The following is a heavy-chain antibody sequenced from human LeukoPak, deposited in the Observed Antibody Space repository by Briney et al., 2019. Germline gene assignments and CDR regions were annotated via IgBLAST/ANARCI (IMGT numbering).Heavy chain of an antibody. V-gene: IGHV4-61*02. CDR1: GGSISSGSYY. J-gene: IGHJ3*02. CDR3: ARESGDYVGDAFDS. Sequence: SETLSLTCTVSGGSISSGSYYWSWIRQPAGKGVEWIGRIYTSGSTNYNPSLKSRVTISVDTSKNQFSLKLSSVTAADTAVYYCARESGDYVGDAFDSWGQGTIVTVSS. CDR2: IYTSGST. D-gene: IGHD4-17*01.